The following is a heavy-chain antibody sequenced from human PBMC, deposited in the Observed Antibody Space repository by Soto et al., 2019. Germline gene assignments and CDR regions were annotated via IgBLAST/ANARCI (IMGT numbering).Heavy chain of an antibody. D-gene: IGHD6-6*01. V-gene: IGHV3-11*01. Sequence: GGSLRLSCAASGFPFSDSYMAWIRQAPGKGLEEIATISSTGSTPYYADSVKGRFTISRDNAQNSLYLEMNNLRAEDTAVYYCARGQQLVANWLDPWGQGILVTVS. CDR2: ISSTGSTP. CDR3: ARGQQLVANWLDP. CDR1: GFPFSDSY. J-gene: IGHJ5*02.